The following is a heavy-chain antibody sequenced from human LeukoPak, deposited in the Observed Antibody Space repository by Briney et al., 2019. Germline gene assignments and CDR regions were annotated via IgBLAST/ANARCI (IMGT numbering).Heavy chain of an antibody. CDR2: MNPNSGNT. Sequence: GASVKVSCKASGYTFTSYDINWVRQATGQGLEWTGWMNPNSGNTGYAQKFQGRVTMTRNTSISTAYMELSSLRSEDTAVYYCAREHSGYDYRLGFDYWGQGTLVTVSS. V-gene: IGHV1-8*01. CDR3: AREHSGYDYRLGFDY. CDR1: GYTFTSYD. J-gene: IGHJ4*02. D-gene: IGHD5-12*01.